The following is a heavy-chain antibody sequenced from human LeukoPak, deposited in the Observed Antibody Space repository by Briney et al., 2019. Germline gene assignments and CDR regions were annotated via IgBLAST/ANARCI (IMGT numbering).Heavy chain of an antibody. V-gene: IGHV4-59*08. CDR3: ARHDILTGYYNENDAFDI. D-gene: IGHD3-9*01. CDR2: IYYSGST. J-gene: IGHJ3*02. Sequence: SETLSLTCTVSGGSISSYYWSWIRQPPGKGLEWIGYIYYSGSTNYNPSLKSRVTISVDTSKSQFSLKLSSVTAADTAVYYCARHDILTGYYNENDAFDIWGQGTMVTVSS. CDR1: GGSISSYY.